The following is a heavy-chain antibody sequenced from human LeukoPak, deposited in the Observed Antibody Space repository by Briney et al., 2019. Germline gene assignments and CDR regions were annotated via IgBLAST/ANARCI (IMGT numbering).Heavy chain of an antibody. V-gene: IGHV3-74*01. CDR2: INGDGSST. D-gene: IGHD3-22*01. J-gene: IGHJ4*02. Sequence: GGSPRLSCAGSGFIFSQFWMQWVRQVPGKGLVWVSRINGDGSSTNYADSVKGRFTISRDNSKNTLYLQMNSLRTEDTAVYFCAKEIYYDSSAFFDYWGQGTLVTVSA. CDR3: AKEIYYDSSAFFDY. CDR1: GFIFSQFW.